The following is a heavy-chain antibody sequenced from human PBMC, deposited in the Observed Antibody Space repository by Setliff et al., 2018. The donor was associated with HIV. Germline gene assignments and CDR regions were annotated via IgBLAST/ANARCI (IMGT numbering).Heavy chain of an antibody. Sequence: SGPTLVNPTQTLTLTCTFSGFSLSTSGVGVGWIRQPPGKGLEWIGSMHYSGITHYNPSLRGRVTISIDTSKNQFSLRLNSVTATDTGVYYCASTWGSSSEGWGPGTLVTVSS. CDR2: MHYSGIT. V-gene: IGHV4-39*01. J-gene: IGHJ4*02. D-gene: IGHD6-6*01. CDR1: GFSLSTSGVG. CDR3: ASTWGSSSEG.